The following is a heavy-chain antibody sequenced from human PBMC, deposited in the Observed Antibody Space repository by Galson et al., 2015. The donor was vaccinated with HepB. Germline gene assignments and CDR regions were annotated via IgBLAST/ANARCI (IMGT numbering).Heavy chain of an antibody. D-gene: IGHD1-26*01. CDR3: ARGGLVVGATTSHYYFDY. J-gene: IGHJ4*02. CDR1: GFTVSSNY. CDR2: IYSGGST. Sequence: SLRLSCAASGFTVSSNYMSWVRQAPGKGLEWVSVIYSGGSTYYADSVKGRFTISRHNSKNTLYLQMNSLRAEDTAVYYCARGGLVVGATTSHYYFDYWGQGTLVTVSS. V-gene: IGHV3-53*04.